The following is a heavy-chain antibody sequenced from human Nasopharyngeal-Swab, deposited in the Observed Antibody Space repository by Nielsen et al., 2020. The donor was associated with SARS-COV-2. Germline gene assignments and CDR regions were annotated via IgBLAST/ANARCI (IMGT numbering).Heavy chain of an antibody. D-gene: IGHD4-23*01. CDR3: AKGPYGGKITFFDY. CDR2: IKEDGNEQ. J-gene: IGHJ4*02. V-gene: IGHV3-7*03. Sequence: GESLKISCAASGFTFSAFWMSWVRQAPGRGLEWVANIKEDGNEQYYADSVKGRFTISRDNAKNSLYLQMNSLRAEDTALYYCAKGPYGGKITFFDYWGQGTLVTVSS. CDR1: GFTFSAFW.